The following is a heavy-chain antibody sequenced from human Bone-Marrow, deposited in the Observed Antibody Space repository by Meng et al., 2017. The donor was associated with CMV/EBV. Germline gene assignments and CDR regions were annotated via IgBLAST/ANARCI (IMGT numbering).Heavy chain of an antibody. CDR1: GFTFSSYA. D-gene: IGHD5-12*01. CDR2: ISGSGGST. CDR3: AKTLGGDYDYYYYYYGMDV. J-gene: IGHJ6*02. V-gene: IGHV3-23*01. Sequence: GESLKISCAASGFTFSSYAMSWVRQAPGKGLEWVSAISGSGGSTYYADSVKGRFTISRDNSKNTLYLQMNSLRAEDTAVYYCAKTLGGDYDYYYYYYGMDVWGQGTTVTVSS.